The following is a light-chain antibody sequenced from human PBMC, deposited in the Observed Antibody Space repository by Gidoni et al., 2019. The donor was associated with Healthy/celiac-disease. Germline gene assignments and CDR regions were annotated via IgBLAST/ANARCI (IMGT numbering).Light chain of an antibody. CDR3: QQYGSPWT. CDR2: GAS. J-gene: IGKJ1*01. Sequence: IVLTQSPGTLSLSPGERATLSCRASQSVSSSYLAWYQQKPGQEPRLLIYGASSRATGIPDRFSGSGSGTDFTLTISRLEPEDFAVYYCQQYGSPWTFGQGTKVEIK. V-gene: IGKV3-20*01. CDR1: QSVSSSY.